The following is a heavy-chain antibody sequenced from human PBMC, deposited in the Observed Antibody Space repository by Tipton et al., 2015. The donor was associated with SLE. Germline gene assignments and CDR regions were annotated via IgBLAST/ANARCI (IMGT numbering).Heavy chain of an antibody. Sequence: RSLRLSCAASGFTFDDYAMHWVRQAPGKGLEWVSGISWNSGSIGYADSVKGRFTISRDNAKNSLYLQMNSLRAEDTALYYCAKVGGRPYYYYMDVWGKGTTVTVSS. CDR2: ISWNSGSI. J-gene: IGHJ6*03. V-gene: IGHV3-9*01. CDR1: GFTFDDYA. D-gene: IGHD3-10*01. CDR3: AKVGGRPYYYYMDV.